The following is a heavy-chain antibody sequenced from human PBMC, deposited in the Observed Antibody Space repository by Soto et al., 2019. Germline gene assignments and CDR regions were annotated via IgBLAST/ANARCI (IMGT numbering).Heavy chain of an antibody. J-gene: IGHJ6*02. CDR1: GGSFSGYY. V-gene: IGHV4-34*01. CDR3: ARASVEYYDILTGSLDV. D-gene: IGHD3-9*01. CDR2: SKHSGST. Sequence: PSETLSLTCAVYGGSFSGYYWSWIRQPPGKGLEWSGESKHSGSTNYNPSLKSRVTISVDTSKNQFSLKLSSVTAADTAVYYCARASVEYYDILTGSLDVWGQGTTVTVS.